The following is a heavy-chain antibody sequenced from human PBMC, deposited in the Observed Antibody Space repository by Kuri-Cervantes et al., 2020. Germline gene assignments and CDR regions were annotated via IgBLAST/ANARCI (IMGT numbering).Heavy chain of an antibody. CDR2: IYYSGST. CDR3: ARVRGYYDSSGYYFDAFDI. CDR1: GGSITDYY. Sequence: SETLSLTCTVSGGSITDYYWSWIRQPPGKGLEWIGYIYYSGSTYYNPSLKSRVTISVDTSKNQFSLKLSSVTAADTAVYYCARVRGYYDSSGYYFDAFDIWGQGTMVTVSS. V-gene: IGHV4-30-4*08. J-gene: IGHJ3*02. D-gene: IGHD3-22*01.